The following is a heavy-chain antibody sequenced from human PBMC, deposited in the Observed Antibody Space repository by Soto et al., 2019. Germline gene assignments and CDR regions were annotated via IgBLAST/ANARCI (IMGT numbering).Heavy chain of an antibody. J-gene: IGHJ6*02. V-gene: IGHV4-31*03. CDR1: GGSISGGDYY. CDR2: IYYSGRS. Sequence: SETLSLTCTVSGGSISGGDYYWSWIRQHPGKGLEWIGYIYYSGRSYFNPSLKSRVTISVDTSKNQFSLNLSSVTAADTAVFYCARVQLWKYYYNGMDVWGQGTTVTV. D-gene: IGHD5-18*01. CDR3: ARVQLWKYYYNGMDV.